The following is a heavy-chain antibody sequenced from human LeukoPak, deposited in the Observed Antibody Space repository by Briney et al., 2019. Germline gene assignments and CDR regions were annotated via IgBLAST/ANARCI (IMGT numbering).Heavy chain of an antibody. V-gene: IGHV4-34*01. CDR3: ARGTPPITISGVVIPSYFDY. D-gene: IGHD3-3*01. Sequence: SETLSLTCAVYGGSFSGYYWSWIRQPPGKGLEWIGEINHSGSTNYSPSLKSRVTISVDTSKNQFSLKLSSVTAADTAVYYCARGTPPITISGVVIPSYFDYWGQGTLVTVSS. CDR1: GGSFSGYY. J-gene: IGHJ4*02. CDR2: INHSGST.